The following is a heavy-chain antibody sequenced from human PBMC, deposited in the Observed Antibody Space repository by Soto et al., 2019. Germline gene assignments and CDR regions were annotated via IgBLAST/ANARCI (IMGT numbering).Heavy chain of an antibody. CDR3: ARRLNLGSFDH. V-gene: IGHV4-59*01. J-gene: IGHJ5*02. CDR1: GFSLTGYH. Sequence: PSGTLSLTCNFSGFSLTGYHWDWVRQPPGKTLEWIGFVYYSGSVSYNPSLKGRASISVDRSKNQFSLRLTSVTAADTAVYYCARRLNLGSFDHWGQGTLVTVSS. D-gene: IGHD3-10*01. CDR2: VYYSGSV.